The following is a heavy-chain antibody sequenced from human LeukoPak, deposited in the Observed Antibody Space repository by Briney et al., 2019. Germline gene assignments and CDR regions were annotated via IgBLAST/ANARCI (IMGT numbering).Heavy chain of an antibody. CDR3: AKVHYTASFPGSFPGRNYFDS. Sequence: PGGSLRLSCTVSGFAFSDYAMSWVRQAPGKGPEWVSSIGARGNETYSADSVRGRFTISRDNSKRTLFLQMNSLRAEDTAVYYCAKVHYTASFPGSFPGRNYFDSWGQGSLVTVSP. J-gene: IGHJ4*02. D-gene: IGHD1-26*01. CDR1: GFAFSDYA. CDR2: IGARGNET. V-gene: IGHV3-23*01.